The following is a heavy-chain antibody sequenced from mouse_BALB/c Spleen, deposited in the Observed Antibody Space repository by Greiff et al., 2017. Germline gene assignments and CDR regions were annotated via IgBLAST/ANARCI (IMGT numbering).Heavy chain of an antibody. V-gene: IGHV2-9*02. Sequence: VKVVESGPGLVAPSQSLSITCTVSGFSLTSYGVHWVRQPPGKGLEWLGVIWAGGSTNYNSALMSRLSISKDNSKSQVFLKMNSLQTDDTAMYYCARDRDGNYPLAMDYWGQGTSVTVSS. J-gene: IGHJ4*01. CDR1: GFSLTSYG. CDR2: IWAGGST. D-gene: IGHD2-1*01. CDR3: ARDRDGNYPLAMDY.